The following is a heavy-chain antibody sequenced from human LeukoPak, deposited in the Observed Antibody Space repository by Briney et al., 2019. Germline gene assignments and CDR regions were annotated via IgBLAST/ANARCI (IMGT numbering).Heavy chain of an antibody. V-gene: IGHV3-21*01. Sequence: GGSLRLSCAASGFTFSSYSMNWVRQAPGKGLEWVSSISSSSNYIYYADSVKGRFTISRDNAENSLYLQMNSLRAEDTAVYYCARDQTPFVWGQGTLVTVSS. CDR2: ISSSSNYI. CDR1: GFTFSSYS. J-gene: IGHJ4*02. CDR3: ARDQTPFV.